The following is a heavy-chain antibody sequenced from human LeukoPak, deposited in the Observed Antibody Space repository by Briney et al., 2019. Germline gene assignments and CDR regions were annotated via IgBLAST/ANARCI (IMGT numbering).Heavy chain of an antibody. CDR2: IYTSGST. Sequence: SETLSLTCAVYGGSFSGYYWSWIRQPAGKGLEWIGRIYTSGSTNYNPSLKSRVTVSVDTSKNQFSLKLSSVTAADTAVYYCAREGLNMVRGVIPKEAWGWFDPWGQGALVTVSS. J-gene: IGHJ5*02. CDR3: AREGLNMVRGVIPKEAWGWFDP. D-gene: IGHD3-10*01. V-gene: IGHV4-4*07. CDR1: GGSFSGYY.